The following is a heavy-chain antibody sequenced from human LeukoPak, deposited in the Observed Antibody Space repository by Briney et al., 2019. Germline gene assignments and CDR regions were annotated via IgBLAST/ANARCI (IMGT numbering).Heavy chain of an antibody. CDR3: ARERAITMVRGADKGPGGFDY. J-gene: IGHJ4*02. CDR2: IYTSGST. D-gene: IGHD3-10*01. V-gene: IGHV4-61*02. CDR1: GGSISSGSYY. Sequence: SETLSLTCTVSGGSISSGSYYRSWIRQPAGKGLEWIGRIYTSGSTNYNPSLKSRVTISVDTSKNQFSLKLSSVTAADTAVYYCARERAITMVRGADKGPGGFDYWGQGTLVTVSS.